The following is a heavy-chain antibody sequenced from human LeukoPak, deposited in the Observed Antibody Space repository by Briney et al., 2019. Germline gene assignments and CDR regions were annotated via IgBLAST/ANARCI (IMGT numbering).Heavy chain of an antibody. Sequence: GASVKVSCKASGYTFTSYGISWVRQAPGQGLEWMGWISAYNGNTNYAQKLQGRVTMTTDTSTSTAYMELRRLRSDDTAVYYCARDQDSSGWAPRDYYYYGMDVWGQGTTVTVSS. V-gene: IGHV1-18*01. CDR1: GYTFTSYG. CDR2: ISAYNGNT. CDR3: ARDQDSSGWAPRDYYYYGMDV. J-gene: IGHJ6*02. D-gene: IGHD6-19*01.